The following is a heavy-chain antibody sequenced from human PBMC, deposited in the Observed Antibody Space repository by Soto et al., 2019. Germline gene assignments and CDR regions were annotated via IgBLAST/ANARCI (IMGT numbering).Heavy chain of an antibody. CDR1: GYTFTSYG. D-gene: IGHD3-3*02. Sequence: ASVKVSCKASGYTFTSYGISWVRQAPGQGLEWMGWISTYNGNTNYAQKFQGRVTMTTDTSTSTAYMELRSLRSDDTAVYFCAKDARLSPPSPGDYWGQGTLVTVSS. CDR3: AKDARLSPPSPGDY. CDR2: ISTYNGNT. J-gene: IGHJ4*02. V-gene: IGHV1-18*01.